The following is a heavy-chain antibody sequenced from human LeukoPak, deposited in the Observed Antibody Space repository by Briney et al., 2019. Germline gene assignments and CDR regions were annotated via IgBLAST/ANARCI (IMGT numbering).Heavy chain of an antibody. Sequence: PSETLSLTCAVYGGSFSGYYWSWIRQPPGQGLEWIGEINHSGSTNYNPSLKSRVTISVDTSKNQFSLKLSSVTAADTAVYYCASAWDIVVVLAAIRVGYWGQGTTVTVSS. J-gene: IGHJ6*02. D-gene: IGHD2-2*02. CDR3: ASAWDIVVVLAAIRVGY. CDR1: GGSFSGYY. V-gene: IGHV4-34*01. CDR2: INHSGST.